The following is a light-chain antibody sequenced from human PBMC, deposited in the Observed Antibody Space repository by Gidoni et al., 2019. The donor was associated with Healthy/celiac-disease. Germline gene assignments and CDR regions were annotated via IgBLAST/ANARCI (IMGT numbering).Light chain of an antibody. CDR2: EDN. J-gene: IGLJ2*01. CDR3: QSYDSSNQRVV. CDR1: SGSIASNY. V-gene: IGLV6-57*01. Sequence: NFMLTQPHPVSESPVTTVTISCTRSSGSIASNYVQWYQQRPGSSPTTVIYEDNQRPSGVPDRFSGSIDSSSNSASLTISGLKTEDEADYYCQSYDSSNQRVVFGGGTKLTVL.